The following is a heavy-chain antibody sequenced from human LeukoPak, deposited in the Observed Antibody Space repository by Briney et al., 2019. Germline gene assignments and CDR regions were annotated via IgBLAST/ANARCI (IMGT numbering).Heavy chain of an antibody. J-gene: IGHJ4*02. D-gene: IGHD3-22*01. CDR1: GYTLTELS. CDR3: ATERFTKDSSGYYYFDY. Sequence: GASVKVACKVSGYTLTELSMHWVRQAPGKGLEWMGGFDPEDGETIYAQKFQGRVTMTEDTSTDTAYMELSSLRSEDTAVYYCATERFTKDSSGYYYFDYWGQGTLVTVSS. V-gene: IGHV1-24*01. CDR2: FDPEDGET.